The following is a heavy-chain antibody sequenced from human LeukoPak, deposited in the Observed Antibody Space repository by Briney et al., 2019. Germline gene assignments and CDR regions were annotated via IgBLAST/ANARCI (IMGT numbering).Heavy chain of an antibody. Sequence: GGSLRLSCAASGFTFSSYAMSWVRQAPGKGLEWVSASGSGGSTYYADSVKGRFTISRDNSKNTLYLQMNSLRAEDTAVYYCAKDTAVAGTIYFDLWGRGTLVTVSS. CDR3: AKDTAVAGTIYFDL. V-gene: IGHV3-23*01. CDR2: SGSGGST. D-gene: IGHD6-19*01. J-gene: IGHJ2*01. CDR1: GFTFSSYA.